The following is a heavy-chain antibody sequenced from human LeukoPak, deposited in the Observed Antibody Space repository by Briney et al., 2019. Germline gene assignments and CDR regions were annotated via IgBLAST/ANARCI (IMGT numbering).Heavy chain of an antibody. J-gene: IGHJ3*02. Sequence: GGSLRLSCAASGFNFRNAWMNWVRQAPGKGLEWVGRIRSKSYGGTTDYTAPVKGRFTISRDDSKNTLYLQMNNLKAEDTAVYYCATVKGDSDIFDMWGEGTMVTVSS. CDR2: IRSKSYGGTT. CDR3: ATVKGDSDIFDM. V-gene: IGHV3-15*01. D-gene: IGHD3-22*01. CDR1: GFNFRNAW.